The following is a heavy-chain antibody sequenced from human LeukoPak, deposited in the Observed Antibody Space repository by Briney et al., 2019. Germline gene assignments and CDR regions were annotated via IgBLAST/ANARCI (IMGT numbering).Heavy chain of an antibody. CDR2: ITGSGGST. Sequence: GGSLRLSCAASGFTLSSYTMIWVRQAPGKGLEWVSAITGSGGSTYYADSVKGRFTISRDNSKNTVYLQMNSLRAEDTALYYCASKVSGFSSPLDYWGQGILVTVSS. D-gene: IGHD2-2*01. V-gene: IGHV3-23*01. CDR3: ASKVSGFSSPLDY. J-gene: IGHJ4*02. CDR1: GFTLSSYT.